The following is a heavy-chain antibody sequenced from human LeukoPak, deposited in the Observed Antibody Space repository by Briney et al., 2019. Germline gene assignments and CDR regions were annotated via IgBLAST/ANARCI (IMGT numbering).Heavy chain of an antibody. CDR3: ARAPSEIGGYYPEYFRH. D-gene: IGHD3-22*01. J-gene: IGHJ1*01. CDR2: IKSDGRT. Sequence: PGGSLRLSCAASGFTLSSYWMHWVRQAPGKGLVWVSRIKSDGRTNYADSVKGRFTISRDNAKNTGSLQMNSLRAEDTGVYYCARAPSEIGGYYPEYFRHWGQGTLVIVSS. CDR1: GFTLSSYW. V-gene: IGHV3-74*01.